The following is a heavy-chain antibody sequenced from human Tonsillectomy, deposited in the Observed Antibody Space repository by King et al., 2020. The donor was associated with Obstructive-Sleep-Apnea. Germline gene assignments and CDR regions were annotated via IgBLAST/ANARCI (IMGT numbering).Heavy chain of an antibody. Sequence: QLVQSGGGQVKPGGSLRLSCAASGFTFSSYNMNWVRQAPGKGLEWVSSISSSSRYIYYADSVKGRFTISRDNAKNSLYLQMNSLRAEDTAVYYCARVDYTNYEESGYWGQGTLVTVSS. CDR1: GFTFSSYN. CDR3: ARVDYTNYEESGY. CDR2: ISSSSRYI. V-gene: IGHV3-21*01. J-gene: IGHJ4*02. D-gene: IGHD4-11*01.